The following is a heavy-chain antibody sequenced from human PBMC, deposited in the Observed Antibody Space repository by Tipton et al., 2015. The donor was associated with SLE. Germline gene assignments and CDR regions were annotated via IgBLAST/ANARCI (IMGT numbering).Heavy chain of an antibody. J-gene: IGHJ4*02. Sequence: TLSLTCAVSGYSISSGYYWGWIRQPPGKGLEWIGSIYHSGSTYYNPSLKSRVTISVDTSKNQFSLKLSSVTAADTAVYYCARVYSSGWGAHWGQGTLVTVSS. CDR3: ARVYSSGWGAH. CDR1: GYSISSGYY. D-gene: IGHD6-19*01. V-gene: IGHV4-38-2*01. CDR2: IYHSGST.